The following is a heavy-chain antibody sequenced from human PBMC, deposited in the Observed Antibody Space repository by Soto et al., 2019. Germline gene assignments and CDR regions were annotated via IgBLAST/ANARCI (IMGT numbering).Heavy chain of an antibody. D-gene: IGHD3-9*01. CDR2: IYYSGTN. Sequence: PSETLSLTCTVAGGSISPHYWSWIRQPPGEALEWIGYIYYSGTNNYNPSLKSRVTISVDTSKNQFSLRLSSVTAADTAVYYCARTGHYDILTGYSPFDYWGQGTLVTVSS. CDR3: ARTGHYDILTGYSPFDY. V-gene: IGHV4-59*11. J-gene: IGHJ4*02. CDR1: GGSISPHY.